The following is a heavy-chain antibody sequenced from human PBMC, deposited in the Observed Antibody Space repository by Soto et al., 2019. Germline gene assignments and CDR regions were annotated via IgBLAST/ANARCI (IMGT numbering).Heavy chain of an antibody. D-gene: IGHD5-18*01. V-gene: IGHV1-18*01. CDR3: ARSGYRYGYPNWFDP. CDR1: GYTFTSYG. J-gene: IGHJ5*02. CDR2: ISAYNGNT. Sequence: ASVKVSFKASGYTFTSYGISWVRQAPGQGLEWMGWISAYNGNTNYAQKLQGRVTMTTDTSTSTAYMELRSLRSDDTAVYYCARSGYRYGYPNWFDPWGQGTLVTVSS.